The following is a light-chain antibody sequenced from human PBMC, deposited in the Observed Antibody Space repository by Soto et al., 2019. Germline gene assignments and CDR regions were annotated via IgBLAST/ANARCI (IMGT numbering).Light chain of an antibody. Sequence: AIRMTQSPSSLSASTGDRVTITCRASQGISSYLACYQQKPGKAPKLLIYAASTLPSGVPSRFSGSGSGTDFTLTISCLQSEDFATYYCQQYYSYPRTFGQGTKVDIK. CDR2: AAS. CDR1: QGISSY. V-gene: IGKV1-8*01. J-gene: IGKJ1*01. CDR3: QQYYSYPRT.